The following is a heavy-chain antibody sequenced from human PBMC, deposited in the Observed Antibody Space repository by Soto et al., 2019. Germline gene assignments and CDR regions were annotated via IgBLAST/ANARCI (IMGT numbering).Heavy chain of an antibody. D-gene: IGHD7-27*01. CDR1: GFTFKDCA. J-gene: IGHJ2*01. CDR3: ARVGTRQLGISYWYFDL. Sequence: GGSLRLSCSTSGFTFKDCAISWVRQAPGKGLEWVSGISGSGGATYYTDSVEGRFTISRDNSKNTLYLQMNSLRAEDTAVYYCARVGTRQLGISYWYFDLWGRGTLVTVSS. V-gene: IGHV3-23*01. CDR2: ISGSGGAT.